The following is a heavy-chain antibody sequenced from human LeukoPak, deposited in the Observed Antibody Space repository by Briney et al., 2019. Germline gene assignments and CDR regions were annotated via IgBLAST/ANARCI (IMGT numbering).Heavy chain of an antibody. CDR1: GFSSYS. D-gene: IGHD3-22*01. V-gene: IGHV3-21*01. CDR3: ARLESGHYYDSSGYYFDAFDI. CDR2: ISSSSSYI. J-gene: IGHJ3*02. Sequence: GGSLRLSCAASGFSSYSLNWVRQAPGKGLEWVSSISSSSSYIYDADSVKGRFTISKDNAKNSLYLQMNSLRAEDTAVYYCARLESGHYYDSSGYYFDAFDIWGQGTMVTVSS.